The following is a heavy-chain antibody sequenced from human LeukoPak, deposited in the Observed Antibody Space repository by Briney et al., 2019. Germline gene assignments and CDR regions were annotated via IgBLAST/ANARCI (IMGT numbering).Heavy chain of an antibody. D-gene: IGHD5-12*01. CDR2: IYENGGTT. J-gene: IGHJ4*02. Sequence: GGSLRLSCVGSGFTFRSHAMSWVRQAPEKGLEFVSGIYENGGTTYYADSVKGRFSISRDNSKNTLYLQMDSLRGEDTAVYYCAKDFRIGYPAHFDYWGQGALVTVSS. CDR1: GFTFRSHA. CDR3: AKDFRIGYPAHFDY. V-gene: IGHV3-23*01.